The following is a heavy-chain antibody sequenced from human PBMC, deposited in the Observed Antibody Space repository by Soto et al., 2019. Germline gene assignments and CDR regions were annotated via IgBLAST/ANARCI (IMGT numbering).Heavy chain of an antibody. CDR2: INSDGSST. CDR1: GFTFSSYW. V-gene: IGHV3-74*01. CDR3: ARGGATTKTPSYYYMDV. Sequence: GGSLRLSCAASGFTFSSYWMHWVRQAPGKGLVWVSRINSDGSSTSYADSVKGRFTISRDNAKNTLYLQMNSLRAEDTAVYYCARGGATTKTPSYYYMDVWGKGTTVTVSS. D-gene: IGHD1-1*01. J-gene: IGHJ6*03.